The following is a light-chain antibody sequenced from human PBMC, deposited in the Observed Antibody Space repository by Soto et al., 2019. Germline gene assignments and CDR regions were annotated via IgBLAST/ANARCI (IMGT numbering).Light chain of an antibody. CDR3: QQRSHWLT. V-gene: IGKV3-11*01. Sequence: EIVLTQSPATLSLSPGERATLSCRASQSVSSYLAWYQQKPGQAPRLLIYDASNRATGIPARFSGSGSGTDFTITVSSLETEDFALYYGQQRSHWLTFGGGTKVDIK. CDR1: QSVSSY. CDR2: DAS. J-gene: IGKJ4*01.